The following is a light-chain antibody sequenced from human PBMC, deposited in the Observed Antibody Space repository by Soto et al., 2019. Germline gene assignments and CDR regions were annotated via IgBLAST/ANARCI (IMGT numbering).Light chain of an antibody. CDR3: ASLKSDRISFF. V-gene: IGLV2-14*03. CDR1: SSDIGDSNY. CDR2: DVS. Sequence: QSVLTQPASVSGSPGQSITISCTGTSSDIGDSNYVSWYQQHPGKAPKLVIYDVSNRPSGVSNRFSGSKSANTASLTISGPRAGDCVVYYSASLKSDRISFFFESGTRVPV. J-gene: IGLJ1*01.